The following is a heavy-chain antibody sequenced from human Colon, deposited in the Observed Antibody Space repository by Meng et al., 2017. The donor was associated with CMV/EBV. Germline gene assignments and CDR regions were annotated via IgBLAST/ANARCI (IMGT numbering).Heavy chain of an antibody. D-gene: IGHD2-2*02. V-gene: IGHV1-2*02. J-gene: IGHJ5*02. CDR1: GYTFSSYD. CDR3: ARNAYCSSTSCYTEWFDP. Sequence: ASVKVSCKASGYTFSSYDFNWVRQAPGQGLEWMGWINPNSGGTNYAQKFQGRVTMTRDTSISTAYMELSRLRSDDTAVYYCARNAYCSSTSCYTEWFDPWGQGTLVTVSS. CDR2: INPNSGGT.